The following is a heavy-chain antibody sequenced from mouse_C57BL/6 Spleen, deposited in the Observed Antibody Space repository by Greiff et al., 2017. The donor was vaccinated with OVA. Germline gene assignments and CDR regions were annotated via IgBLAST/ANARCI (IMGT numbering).Heavy chain of an antibody. CDR1: GFTFTDYY. CDR2: IRNKANGYTT. D-gene: IGHD1-1*01. Sequence: EVQVVESGGGLVQPGGSLSLSCAASGFTFTDYYMSWVRQPPGKALEWLGFIRNKANGYTTEYSASVKGRFTISRDNSQSILYLQMNALRAEDSATYYCARYNYGSSCVDYWGQGTTLTVSS. V-gene: IGHV7-3*01. J-gene: IGHJ2*01. CDR3: ARYNYGSSCVDY.